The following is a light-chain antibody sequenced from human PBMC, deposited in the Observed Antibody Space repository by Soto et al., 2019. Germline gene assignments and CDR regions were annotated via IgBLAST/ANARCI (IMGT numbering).Light chain of an antibody. CDR2: AVS. CDR3: QQYGNSQVT. V-gene: IGKV3-20*01. CDR1: QSVSSSY. Sequence: ELVLTQSPGTLPLSPGDRATLSCRASQSVSSSYLAWYQQKPGQAPRLLLYAVSSRDTGIPDRFSGSGSGTDFTLTVSRLEPEYFAVDYGQQYGNSQVTFGQGTKVESK. J-gene: IGKJ2*01.